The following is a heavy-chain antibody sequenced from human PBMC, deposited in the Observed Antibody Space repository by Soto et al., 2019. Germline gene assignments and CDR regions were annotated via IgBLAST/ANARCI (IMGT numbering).Heavy chain of an antibody. CDR2: INSDGSST. CDR3: ARDRIVATTYYYYYGMDV. V-gene: IGHV3-74*01. D-gene: IGHD5-12*01. CDR1: GFTFSSYW. J-gene: IGHJ6*02. Sequence: GGSLRLSCAASGFTFSSYWMHWVRQAPGKGLVWVSRINSDGSSTSYADSVKGRFTISRDNAKNTLYLQMNSLRAEDTAVYYCARDRIVATTYYYYYGMDVWGQGTTVTVSS.